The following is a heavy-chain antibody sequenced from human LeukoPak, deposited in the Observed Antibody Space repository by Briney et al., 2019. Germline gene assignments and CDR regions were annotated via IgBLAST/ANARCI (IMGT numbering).Heavy chain of an antibody. Sequence: GGSLRLSCAASGFSFNNYAMTWVRQAPGKGLEWVSVIKADASYTFYVDSVKGRFTISRDNSKNTLYLQMNNLRAEDTAVYYCVSFYETYWGRGTLVTVSS. J-gene: IGHJ4*02. D-gene: IGHD2-2*01. CDR3: VSFYETY. V-gene: IGHV3-23*01. CDR1: GFSFNNYA. CDR2: IKADASYT.